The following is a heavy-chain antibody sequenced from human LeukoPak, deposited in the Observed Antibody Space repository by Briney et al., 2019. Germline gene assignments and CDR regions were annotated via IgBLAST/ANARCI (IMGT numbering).Heavy chain of an antibody. CDR3: ARDPRGYSGYGPGVYFDY. Sequence: SETLSLTCTVSGGSISSYYWSWIRQPAGKGLEWIGRIYTSGSTNYNPSLKSRVTMSVDTSKNQFSLKLSSVTAADTAVHYCARDPRGYSGYGPGVYFDYWGQGTLVTVSS. J-gene: IGHJ4*02. CDR2: IYTSGST. CDR1: GGSISSYY. D-gene: IGHD5-12*01. V-gene: IGHV4-4*07.